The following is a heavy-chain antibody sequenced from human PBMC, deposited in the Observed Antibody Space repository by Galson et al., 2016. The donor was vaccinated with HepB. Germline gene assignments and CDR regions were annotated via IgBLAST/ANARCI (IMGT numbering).Heavy chain of an antibody. CDR1: GLPFSNHS. CDR2: ITSSSSTR. Sequence: SLRLSCAVTGLPFSNHSMNWVRQAPGKGLQWVSYITSSSSTRYYEDFVKGRFTISRDNAKASLYLQMDNLTDEDTAIYYCARDGGYCTSANCPFWSMDLWGRGALVTVSS. D-gene: IGHD1-26*01. J-gene: IGHJ2*01. V-gene: IGHV3-48*02. CDR3: ARDGGYCTSANCPFWSMDL.